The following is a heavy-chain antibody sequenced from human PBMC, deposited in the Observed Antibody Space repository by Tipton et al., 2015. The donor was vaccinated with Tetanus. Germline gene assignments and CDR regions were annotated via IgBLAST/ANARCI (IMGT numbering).Heavy chain of an antibody. Sequence: QMQLVQSEAEVKKPGASVKVSCKASGYTFTHYGVNWVRQAPGQGLEWMGWISPFNENVNYAEKFQGRLTMTTDRSTATVYLDLRSLRSDDTAVDYCARGRGLGPHDYFEHWGQGTLVTVSS. V-gene: IGHV1-18*01. CDR1: GYTFTHYG. J-gene: IGHJ5*02. D-gene: IGHD3/OR15-3a*01. CDR3: ARGRGLGPHDYFEH. CDR2: ISPFNENV.